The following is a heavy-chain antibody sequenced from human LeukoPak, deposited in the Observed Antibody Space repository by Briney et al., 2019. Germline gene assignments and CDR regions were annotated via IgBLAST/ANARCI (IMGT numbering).Heavy chain of an antibody. CDR3: ATGIAAAGLCYYYYGMDV. CDR1: GYTLTELS. D-gene: IGHD6-13*01. J-gene: IGHJ6*02. Sequence: ASVKFSCKVSGYTLTELSMHWVRQAPGKGLEWMGGFDPEYGETIYAQKFQGRVTMTEDTSTDTAYMELSSLRSEDTAVYYCATGIAAAGLCYYYYGMDVWGQGTTVTVSS. V-gene: IGHV1-24*01. CDR2: FDPEYGET.